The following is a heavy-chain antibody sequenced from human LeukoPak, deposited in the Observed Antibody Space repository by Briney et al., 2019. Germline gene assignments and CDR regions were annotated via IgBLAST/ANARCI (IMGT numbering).Heavy chain of an antibody. V-gene: IGHV4-31*11. J-gene: IGHJ3*02. CDR1: GGSISSGGYY. CDR2: IYYSGST. CDR3: ARAGSTTVVISFDI. D-gene: IGHD4-23*01. Sequence: PSETLSLTCAVSGGSISSGGYYWSWIRQHPGKGLEWIGYIYYSGSTYYNPSLKSRVTISVDTSKNQFSLNLRSVTAADTAVYYCARAGSTTVVISFDIWGQGTMVTVSS.